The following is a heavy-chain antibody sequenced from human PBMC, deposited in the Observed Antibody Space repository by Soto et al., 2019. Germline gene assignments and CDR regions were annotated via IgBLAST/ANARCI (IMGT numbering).Heavy chain of an antibody. CDR2: IHYTGTT. Sequence: QVHLQQWGAGLLKPSETLSLTCSVSGGSFSGYYWSWIRQSPGKGLEWIGEIHYTGTTNYNPSLKSRVTISLDTSKNQFSLKLSSVTAADTAVYYCARTERLRWLHLRPCDYWGQGTPVTVSS. J-gene: IGHJ4*02. CDR1: GGSFSGYY. V-gene: IGHV4-34*01. CDR3: ARTERLRWLHLRPCDY. D-gene: IGHD6-19*01.